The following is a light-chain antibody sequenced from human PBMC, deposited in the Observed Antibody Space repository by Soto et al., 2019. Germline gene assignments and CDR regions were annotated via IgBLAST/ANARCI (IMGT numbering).Light chain of an antibody. V-gene: IGLV1-51*01. J-gene: IGLJ2*01. CDR2: DNN. Sequence: QTVVTQPPSVSAAPGQKVTIFCSGSSSNIGNNYVSWYQQLPGTAPKLLIYDNNKRPSGIPDRFSGSKSGTSATLGITGLQTGDEADYYCGTWDSSLSVVFGGGTKLTVL. CDR3: GTWDSSLSVV. CDR1: SSNIGNNY.